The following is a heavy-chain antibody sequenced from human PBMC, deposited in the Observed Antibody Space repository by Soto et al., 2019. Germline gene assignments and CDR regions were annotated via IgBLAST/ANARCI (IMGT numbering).Heavy chain of an antibody. D-gene: IGHD1-1*01. CDR2: IYYSGST. V-gene: IGHV4-59*01. Sequence: QVQLQESGPGLVKPSETRSLTCTVSGVSISSYYWSWIRQPPGKGLEWIGYIYYSGSTNYNPSLKSRVTISVDTSKNQFSLKLSSVTAADTAVYYCARDPGRRYFDYWGQGTLVTVSS. CDR3: ARDPGRRYFDY. CDR1: GVSISSYY. J-gene: IGHJ4*02.